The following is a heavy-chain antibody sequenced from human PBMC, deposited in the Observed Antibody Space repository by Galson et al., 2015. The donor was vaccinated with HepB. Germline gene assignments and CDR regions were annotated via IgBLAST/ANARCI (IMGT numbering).Heavy chain of an antibody. J-gene: IGHJ6*02. CDR3: ARDLGLGDILTGIYYYYGMDV. Sequence: SLRLSCAASGFTFSSYWMSWVRQAPGKGLEWVANIKQDGSEKYYVDSVKGRFTISRDNAKNSLYLQMNSLRAEDTAVYYCARDLGLGDILTGIYYYYGMDVWGQGTTVTVSS. V-gene: IGHV3-7*03. CDR2: IKQDGSEK. CDR1: GFTFSSYW. D-gene: IGHD3-9*01.